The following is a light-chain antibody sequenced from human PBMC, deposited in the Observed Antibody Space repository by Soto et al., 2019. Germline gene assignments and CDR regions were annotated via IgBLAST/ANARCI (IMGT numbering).Light chain of an antibody. CDR2: DAS. V-gene: IGKV3-11*01. Sequence: DIVLTQSPATLSLSPGERATLSCRASQSVSSYLAWYQQKPGQAPRLLIYDASNRATGIPARFSGSGSGTDFTLTISSLEPEDFAVYFCQQRTNWPPLFGPGTKVDNK. J-gene: IGKJ3*01. CDR3: QQRTNWPPL. CDR1: QSVSSY.